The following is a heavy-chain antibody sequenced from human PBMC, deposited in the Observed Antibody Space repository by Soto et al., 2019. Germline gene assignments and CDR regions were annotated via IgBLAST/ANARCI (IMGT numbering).Heavy chain of an antibody. Sequence: GGSLRLSCAASGFTFSSYAMSWVRQAPGKGLEWVSAISGSGGSTYYADSVKGRFTISRDNSKNTLYLQMNSLRAEDTAVYYCAKAPTSLGYCSGGSCYWYYFDYWGQGTLVTVSS. J-gene: IGHJ4*02. D-gene: IGHD2-15*01. CDR3: AKAPTSLGYCSGGSCYWYYFDY. CDR2: ISGSGGST. CDR1: GFTFSSYA. V-gene: IGHV3-23*01.